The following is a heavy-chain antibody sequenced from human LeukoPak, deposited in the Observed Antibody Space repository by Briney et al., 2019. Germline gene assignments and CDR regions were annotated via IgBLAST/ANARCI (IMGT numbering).Heavy chain of an antibody. D-gene: IGHD4-4*01. Sequence: GGSLLLSCAASGFTFSSYAMSWVRQAPGKGLEWVSAISGSGGSTYYADSVKGRFSISRDNSNNTLYLQMNSLRAEDTAVYYCAKDDSNWASDYWGQGTPVTVSS. CDR3: AKDDSNWASDY. J-gene: IGHJ4*02. CDR1: GFTFSSYA. CDR2: ISGSGGST. V-gene: IGHV3-23*01.